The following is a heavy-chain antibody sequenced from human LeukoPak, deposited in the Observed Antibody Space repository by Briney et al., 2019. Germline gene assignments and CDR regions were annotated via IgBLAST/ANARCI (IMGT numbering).Heavy chain of an antibody. Sequence: GGSLRLSCAASGFTFSSYWMSWVRQAPGKGLEWVGRIKSKADGGTADYAAPVKGRFTISRDDSKTTLYLQMNSLKTEDTGVYYCTATAYWGQGTLVTVSS. CDR3: TATAY. CDR2: IKSKADGGTA. V-gene: IGHV3-15*01. J-gene: IGHJ4*02. CDR1: GFTFSSYW. D-gene: IGHD2-21*02.